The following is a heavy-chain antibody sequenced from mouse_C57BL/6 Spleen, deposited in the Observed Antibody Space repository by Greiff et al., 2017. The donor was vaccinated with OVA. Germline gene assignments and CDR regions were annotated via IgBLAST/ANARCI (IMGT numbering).Heavy chain of an antibody. J-gene: IGHJ3*01. CDR2: INPGSGGT. V-gene: IGHV1-54*01. CDR3: AREDTFMVTRFAY. Sequence: QVQLQQSGAELVRPGTSVKVSCKASGYAFTNYLIEWVKQRPGQGLEWIGVINPGSGGTNYNEKFKGKATLTADKSSSTAYMQLSSLTSEDSAVYFCAREDTFMVTRFAYWGQGTLVTGSA. CDR1: GYAFTNYL. D-gene: IGHD2-2*01.